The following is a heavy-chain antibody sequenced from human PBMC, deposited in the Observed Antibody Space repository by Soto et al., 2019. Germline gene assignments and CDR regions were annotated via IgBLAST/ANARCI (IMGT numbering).Heavy chain of an antibody. D-gene: IGHD2-2*01. Sequence: GGSLRLSCAASGFTFSNAWMSWVRQAPGKGLEWVGRIKSKTDGGTTDYAAPVRGRFTISRDDSKNTLYLQMNSLKTEDTAVYYCTTAFGYCSSTSCYYYYGMDVWGQGTTVTVSS. CDR3: TTAFGYCSSTSCYYYYGMDV. CDR2: IKSKTDGGTT. CDR1: GFTFSNAW. V-gene: IGHV3-15*01. J-gene: IGHJ6*02.